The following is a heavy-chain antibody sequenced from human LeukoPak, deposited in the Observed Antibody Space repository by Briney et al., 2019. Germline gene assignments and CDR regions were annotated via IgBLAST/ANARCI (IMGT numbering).Heavy chain of an antibody. V-gene: IGHV4-34*01. D-gene: IGHD5-24*01. Sequence: PSETLSLTCAVYGGSFSGYYWSWIRQPPGKGLEWIGEINHSGSTNYNPSLKSRVTISVDTSKNQFSLKLSSVTAADTAVYYCARDMEMGDGYNFEGCAFDIWGQGTMVTVSS. CDR3: ARDMEMGDGYNFEGCAFDI. CDR1: GGSFSGYY. J-gene: IGHJ3*02. CDR2: INHSGST.